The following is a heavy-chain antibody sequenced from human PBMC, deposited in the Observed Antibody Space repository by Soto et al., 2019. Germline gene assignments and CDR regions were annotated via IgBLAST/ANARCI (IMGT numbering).Heavy chain of an antibody. V-gene: IGHV4-30-4*01. CDR1: GGSISSGDYY. CDR3: ARWGQGRYDPRAYDY. J-gene: IGHJ4*02. D-gene: IGHD1-20*01. CDR2: IFYSGST. Sequence: QVQLQESGPGLVKPSQTLSLTCTVSGGSISSGDYYWSWIRQPPGKGLEWIGYIFYSGSTYYNPSLRGRVTISVDTSKNQFSLKLSSVTAADTAVYYCARWGQGRYDPRAYDYWGQGTLVTVSS.